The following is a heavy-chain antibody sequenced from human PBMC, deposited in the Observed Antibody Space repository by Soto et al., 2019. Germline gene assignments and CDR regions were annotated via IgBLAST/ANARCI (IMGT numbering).Heavy chain of an antibody. J-gene: IGHJ6*02. CDR3: AREMDGYSSGWYRNKYYYYYGMDV. V-gene: IGHV1-46*01. Sequence: VSVEVSCKASGSTFTSYSMHWVRQAPGQGLEWMGIINPSGGSTSYAQKFQGRVTMTRDTSTSTVYMELSSLRSEDTAVYYCAREMDGYSSGWYRNKYYYYYGMDVWGQGTTVTV. D-gene: IGHD6-19*01. CDR1: GSTFTSYS. CDR2: INPSGGST.